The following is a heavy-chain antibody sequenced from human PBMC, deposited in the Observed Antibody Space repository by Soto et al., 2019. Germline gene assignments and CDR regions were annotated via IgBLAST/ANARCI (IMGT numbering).Heavy chain of an antibody. J-gene: IGHJ4*02. CDR3: TATYYDILTGYYNPGY. CDR1: GFTFSNAW. D-gene: IGHD3-9*01. Sequence: GGSLRLSCAASGFTFSNAWMNWVRQAPGKGLEWVGRIKSKTDGGTTNYAATVKGRFTISRDDSKNKLYLQMNSLKTEDTAVYYCTATYYDILTGYYNPGYWGQGTLVTVSS. V-gene: IGHV3-15*07. CDR2: IKSKTDGGTT.